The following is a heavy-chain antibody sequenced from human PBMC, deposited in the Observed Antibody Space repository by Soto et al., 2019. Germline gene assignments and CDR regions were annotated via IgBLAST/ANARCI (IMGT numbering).Heavy chain of an antibody. CDR1: GYTFTSYA. Sequence: ASVKVPCKASGYTFTSYAMHWVRQAPGQRLEWMGWINAGNGNTKYSQKFQGRVTITRDTSASTAYMELSSLRSEDTAVYYCAGTPIVVVPAAMNTKYYYYGMDVWGQGTTVTVSS. V-gene: IGHV1-3*01. D-gene: IGHD2-2*01. CDR2: INAGNGNT. J-gene: IGHJ6*02. CDR3: AGTPIVVVPAAMNTKYYYYGMDV.